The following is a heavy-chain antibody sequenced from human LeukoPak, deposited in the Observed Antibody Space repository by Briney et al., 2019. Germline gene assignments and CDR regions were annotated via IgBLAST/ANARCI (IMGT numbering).Heavy chain of an antibody. D-gene: IGHD3-16*01. V-gene: IGHV3-23*01. CDR3: ATPEGGRLSFDY. CDR2: ISSSGNNT. J-gene: IGHJ4*02. CDR1: GFTFNSYA. Sequence: GGSLRLSCAASGFTFNSYAMNWVRQAPGKGLEWVSTISSSGNNTYYTDSVKGRFTISRDNSKNTLFLQMNSLRVDDTAVYYCATPEGGRLSFDYWGQGTLVTVAS.